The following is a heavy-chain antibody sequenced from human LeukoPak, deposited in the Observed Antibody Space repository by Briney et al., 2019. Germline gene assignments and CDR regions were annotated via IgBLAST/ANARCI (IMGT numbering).Heavy chain of an antibody. D-gene: IGHD3-10*01. CDR1: GFTFSSYS. J-gene: IGHJ4*02. CDR2: ISSSSSYI. Sequence: GGSLRLSCAASGFTFSSYSMNWVRQAPGKGLEWVSSISSSSSYIYYADSVKGRFTISRDNAKNSLYLQMNSLRAEDTAVYYCARDQLKTGSYFDYWGQGTLVTVCS. V-gene: IGHV3-21*01. CDR3: ARDQLKTGSYFDY.